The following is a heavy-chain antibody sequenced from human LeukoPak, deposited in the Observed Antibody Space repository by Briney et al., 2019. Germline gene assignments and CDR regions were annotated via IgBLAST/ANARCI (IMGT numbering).Heavy chain of an antibody. Sequence: GGSLRLSCAASGFTFSSYWMSWVRQAPGKGLEWVSVIYSGGSTYYADSVKDRFTISRDNSKNTLYLQMNSLRADDTAVYYCARDWSTYGTHLYWGQGTLVTVSS. CDR3: ARDWSTYGTHLY. CDR2: IYSGGST. V-gene: IGHV3-53*01. D-gene: IGHD1-14*01. J-gene: IGHJ4*02. CDR1: GFTFSSYW.